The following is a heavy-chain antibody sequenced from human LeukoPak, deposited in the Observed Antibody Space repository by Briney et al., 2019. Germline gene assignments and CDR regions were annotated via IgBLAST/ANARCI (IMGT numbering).Heavy chain of an antibody. V-gene: IGHV3-66*01. J-gene: IGHJ4*02. CDR1: GFTVSSNY. D-gene: IGHD3-22*01. CDR2: IYSGGST. Sequence: GGSLRLSCAASGFTVSSNYMSWVRQAPGKGLEWVSVIYSGGSTYYADSVKGRFTISRDNSKNTLYLQMNSLRAEDTAVYYCARDYDSSGSTVFDYWGQGTLVTVSS. CDR3: ARDYDSSGSTVFDY.